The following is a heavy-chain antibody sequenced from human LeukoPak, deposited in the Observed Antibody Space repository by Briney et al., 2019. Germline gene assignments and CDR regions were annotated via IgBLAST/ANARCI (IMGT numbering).Heavy chain of an antibody. CDR2: IKQDGSEK. CDR3: ARVPYSSSSFDYYYYGMDV. D-gene: IGHD6-6*01. Sequence: GGSLRLSCAASGFTFSSYWMSWVRQAPGKGLEWVANIKQDGSEKYYVDSVKGRLTISRDNAKNSLYLQMNSLRAEDTAVYYCARVPYSSSSFDYYYYGMDVWGQGTTVTVSS. J-gene: IGHJ6*02. CDR1: GFTFSSYW. V-gene: IGHV3-7*01.